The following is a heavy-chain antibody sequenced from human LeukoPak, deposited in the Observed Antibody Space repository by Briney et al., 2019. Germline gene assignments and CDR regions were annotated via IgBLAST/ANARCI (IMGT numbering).Heavy chain of an antibody. J-gene: IGHJ4*02. Sequence: GGSLRLSCAASGFTVSNKYMSWVRLAPGKGLEWVSVIYAGGTTYYADSVKGRFTISRDNSKNTLYLQMNSLRVEDTALYYCARESRPDGRLIDIDFWGQGTLVTVSS. CDR2: IYAGGTT. CDR3: ARESRPDGRLIDIDF. D-gene: IGHD1-1*01. CDR1: GFTVSNKY. V-gene: IGHV3-53*01.